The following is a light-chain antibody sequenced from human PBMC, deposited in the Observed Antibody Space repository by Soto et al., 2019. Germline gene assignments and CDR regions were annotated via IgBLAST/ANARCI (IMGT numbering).Light chain of an antibody. CDR1: QSVLYSSNNKNY. J-gene: IGKJ4*01. V-gene: IGKV4-1*01. Sequence: DIVMTQSPDSLAVSLGERATINCMSSQSVLYSSNNKNYLAWYQQRPGQPPKLLIYWASTRESGVPERFSGSGSGTHFTLTISSLQAEDVAVYYCQQYFTTPLTFGGGTRLEIK. CDR3: QQYFTTPLT. CDR2: WAS.